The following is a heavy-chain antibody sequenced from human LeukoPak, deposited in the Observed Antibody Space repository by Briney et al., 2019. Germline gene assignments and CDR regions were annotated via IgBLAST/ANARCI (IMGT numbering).Heavy chain of an antibody. Sequence: SETLSLTCAVYGGSFNGYYWTWIRQFPGKGLEWIGSIYYSGSTYYNPSLKSRVTISVDTSKNQFSLKLNSVTAADTDVYDCARVSADVVDYWGQGTLVTVSS. CDR2: IYYSGST. CDR3: ARVSADVVDY. CDR1: GGSFNGYY. J-gene: IGHJ4*02. V-gene: IGHV4-34*01.